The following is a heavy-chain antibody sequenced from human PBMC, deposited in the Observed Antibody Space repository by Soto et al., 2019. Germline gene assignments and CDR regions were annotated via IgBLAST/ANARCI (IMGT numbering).Heavy chain of an antibody. CDR1: GFTFSGSA. Sequence: GGSLRLSCAASGFTFSGSAMHWVRQASGKGLEWVGRIRSKANSYATAYAASVKGRFTISRDDSKNTAYLQMNSLKTEDTAVYYCTRHFLVAAGRGSNWDLVLWGPGTLVTGSS. V-gene: IGHV3-73*01. D-gene: IGHD2-2*01. CDR3: TRHFLVAAGRGSNWDLVL. J-gene: IGHJ2*01. CDR2: IRSKANSYAT.